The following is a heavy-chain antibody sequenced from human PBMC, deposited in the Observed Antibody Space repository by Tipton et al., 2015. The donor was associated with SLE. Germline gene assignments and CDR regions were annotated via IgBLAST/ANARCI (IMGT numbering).Heavy chain of an antibody. V-gene: IGHV4-39*07. Sequence: LRLSCTVSGDFISSNTYYWGWIRQPPGKGLEWIGSIHYGGTTYYNPSLKSRLTISADTSKNQFSLELSSVTAADTAVYYCARILTAGTYYFDSWGPGTLVTVSS. D-gene: IGHD3-10*01. CDR1: GDFISSNTYY. J-gene: IGHJ4*02. CDR3: ARILTAGTYYFDS. CDR2: IHYGGTT.